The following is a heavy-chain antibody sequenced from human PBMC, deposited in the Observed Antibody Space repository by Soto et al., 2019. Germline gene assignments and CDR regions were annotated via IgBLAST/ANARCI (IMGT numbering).Heavy chain of an antibody. Sequence: EVQLLESGGGLVQPGGSLRLSCAASGFTFSSYTMTWVRQAPGKGLEWVSRISDSGGRTDYADSLKGRFIVSRDNSKNTLYVQMNSLRAEDTDVYYCAQGSGHYGLDVRGQGTTVTVSS. CDR1: GFTFSSYT. CDR2: ISDSGGRT. J-gene: IGHJ6*02. V-gene: IGHV3-23*01. CDR3: AQGSGHYGLDV.